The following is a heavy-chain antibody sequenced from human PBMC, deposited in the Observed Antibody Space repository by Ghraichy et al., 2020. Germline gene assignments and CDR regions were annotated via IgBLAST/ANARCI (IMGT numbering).Heavy chain of an antibody. CDR3: ARESSGTYSLDN. D-gene: IGHD1-26*01. J-gene: IGHJ4*02. V-gene: IGHV3-48*02. CDR2: INSNGLTI. Sequence: LSLTCAASGFTFSRNAMNWVRQAPGKGLEWISYINSNGLTIYYADSVQGRFTISRDNAKSSLFLQMNSLTHEDTAVYYCARESSGTYSLDNWGQGSLVSVSS. CDR1: GFTFSRNA.